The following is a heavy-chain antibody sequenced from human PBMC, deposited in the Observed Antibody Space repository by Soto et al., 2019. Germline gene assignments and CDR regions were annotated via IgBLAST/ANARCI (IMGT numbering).Heavy chain of an antibody. CDR2: ISSSSSYI. Sequence: PGGSLRLSCAASGFTFSSYSMNWVRQAPGKGLEWVSSISSSSSYIYYADSVKGRFTISRDNAKNSLYLQMNSLRAEDTAVYYCARDRSSMNTNQPSPGFWFDYWGQGTLVTVSS. CDR1: GFTFSSYS. J-gene: IGHJ4*02. V-gene: IGHV3-21*01. D-gene: IGHD3-16*01. CDR3: ARDRSSMNTNQPSPGFWFDY.